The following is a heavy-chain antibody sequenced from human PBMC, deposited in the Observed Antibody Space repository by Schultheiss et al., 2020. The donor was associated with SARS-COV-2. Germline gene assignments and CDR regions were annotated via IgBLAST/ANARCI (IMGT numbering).Heavy chain of an antibody. CDR1: GFTFSSYA. CDR2: ISGSGGST. CDR3: ARSHIQTTVTTNPNPDY. Sequence: GGSLRLSCAASGFTFSSYAMSWVRQAPGKGLEWVSAISGSGGSTYYADSVKGRFTISRDNSKNTLYLQMYSLRVEDTAVYYCARSHIQTTVTTNPNPDYWGQGTLVTVSS. J-gene: IGHJ4*02. D-gene: IGHD4-11*01. V-gene: IGHV3-23*01.